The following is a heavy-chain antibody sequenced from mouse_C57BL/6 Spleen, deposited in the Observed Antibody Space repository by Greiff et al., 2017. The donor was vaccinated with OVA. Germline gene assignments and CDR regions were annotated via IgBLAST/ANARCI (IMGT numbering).Heavy chain of an antibody. CDR1: GFTFSSYA. CDR2: ISDGGSYT. V-gene: IGHV5-4*01. J-gene: IGHJ4*01. D-gene: IGHD1-1*01. CDR3: ARDYYYGSSYYYAMDY. Sequence: EVQRVESGGGLVKPGGSLKLSCAASGFTFSSYAMSWVRQTPEKRLEWVATISDGGSYTYYPDNVKGRFTISRDNAKNNLYLQMSHLKSEDTAMYYCARDYYYGSSYYYAMDYWGQGTSVTVSS.